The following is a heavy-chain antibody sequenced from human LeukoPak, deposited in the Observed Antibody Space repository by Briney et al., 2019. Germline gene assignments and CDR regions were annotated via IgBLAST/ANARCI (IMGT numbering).Heavy chain of an antibody. J-gene: IGHJ3*02. CDR3: ATSIAVAGLGNAFDI. CDR1: GYTLTELT. V-gene: IGHV1-24*01. Sequence: GASVKVSCKVSGYTLTELTLHWVRQAPGQGLEWKGGFDPEDGETIYAQKFQGRVTMTEDTSTDTAYMELSSLRSEDTAVYYCATSIAVAGLGNAFDIWGQGTMVTVSS. CDR2: FDPEDGET. D-gene: IGHD6-19*01.